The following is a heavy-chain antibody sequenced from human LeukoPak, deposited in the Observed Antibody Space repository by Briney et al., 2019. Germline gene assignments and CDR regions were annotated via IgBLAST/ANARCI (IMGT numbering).Heavy chain of an antibody. CDR1: GYTFTSYA. D-gene: IGHD6-19*01. Sequence: GASVKVSCKASGYTFTSYAMHWVRQAPGQRLEWMGWINAGNGNTKYSQKFQGRVTITRDTSASTAYMELSSLRSEDTAVYYCAIGYSSGWYPVPWGQGTLVTVSS. J-gene: IGHJ5*02. CDR3: AIGYSSGWYPVP. CDR2: INAGNGNT. V-gene: IGHV1-3*01.